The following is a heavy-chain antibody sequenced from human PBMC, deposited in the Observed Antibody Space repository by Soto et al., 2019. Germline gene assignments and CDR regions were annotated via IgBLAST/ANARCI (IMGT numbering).Heavy chain of an antibody. CDR2: ISAYNGNT. CDR1: GYTFTSYG. J-gene: IGHJ3*02. D-gene: IGHD2-2*02. V-gene: IGHV1-18*01. Sequence: GASVKVSCKASGYTFTSYGISWVRQAPGQGLEWMGWISAYNGNTNYAQKLQGRVTMTTDTSTSTAYMELRSLRSDDTAVYYCARDLVYCSSTSCYNSAFDIRGQGTMVTVSS. CDR3: ARDLVYCSSTSCYNSAFDI.